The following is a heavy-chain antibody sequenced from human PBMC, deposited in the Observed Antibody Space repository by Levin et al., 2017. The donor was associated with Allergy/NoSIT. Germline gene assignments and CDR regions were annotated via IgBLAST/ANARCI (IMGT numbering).Heavy chain of an antibody. CDR2: IYYSGST. CDR3: ARHGYCSSTSCYGWGAFDI. J-gene: IGHJ3*02. D-gene: IGHD2-2*03. V-gene: IGHV4-39*01. Sequence: SETLSLTCTVSGGSISSSSYYWGWIRQPPGKGLEWIGSIYYSGSTYYNPSLKSRVTISVDTSKNQFSLKLSSVTAADTAVYYCARHGYCSSTSCYGWGAFDIWGQGTMVTVSS. CDR1: GGSISSSSYY.